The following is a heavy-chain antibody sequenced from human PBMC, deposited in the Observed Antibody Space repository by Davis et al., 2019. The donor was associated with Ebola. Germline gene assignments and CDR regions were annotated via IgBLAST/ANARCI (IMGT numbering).Heavy chain of an antibody. CDR3: AKDRRDLWVRGVIIAGPFDY. CDR2: ISGSGGST. V-gene: IGHV3-23*01. Sequence: PGGSLRLSCAASGFTFSSYAMSWVRQAPGKGLEWVSAISGSGGSTYYADSVKGRFTISRDNSKNTLYLQMNSLRAEDTAVYYCAKDRRDLWVRGVIIAGPFDYWGQGTLVTVSS. CDR1: GFTFSSYA. J-gene: IGHJ4*02. D-gene: IGHD3-10*01.